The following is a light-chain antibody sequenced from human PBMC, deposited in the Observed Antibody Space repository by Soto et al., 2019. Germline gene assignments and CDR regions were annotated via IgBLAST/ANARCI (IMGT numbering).Light chain of an antibody. CDR1: QSVSSN. Sequence: EIVMTQSPATLSVSPGERATLSCRASQSVSSNLAWYQQKPGQAPRLLIYGASTRATGIPARFSGSGSGTEFTLTISSLQSEDFAVYYCQRYYNWPPYTFGQGTKVDIK. V-gene: IGKV3-15*01. CDR2: GAS. CDR3: QRYYNWPPYT. J-gene: IGKJ2*01.